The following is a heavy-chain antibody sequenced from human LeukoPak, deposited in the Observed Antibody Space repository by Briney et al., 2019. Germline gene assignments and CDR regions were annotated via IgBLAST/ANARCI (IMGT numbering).Heavy chain of an antibody. V-gene: IGHV4-59*12. CDR3: ARAGLNLLYRRTYYFDY. J-gene: IGHJ4*02. CDR1: GGSISSYY. D-gene: IGHD2-2*02. Sequence: SETLSLTCTVSGGSISSYYWGWIRQPPGKGLEWIGYIYYSGSTNYNPSLKSRVTISVDTSKNQFSLKLSSVTAADTAVYYCARAGLNLLYRRTYYFDYWGQGTLVTVSS. CDR2: IYYSGST.